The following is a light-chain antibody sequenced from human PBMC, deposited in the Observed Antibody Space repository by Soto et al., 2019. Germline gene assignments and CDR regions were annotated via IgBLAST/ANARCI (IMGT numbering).Light chain of an antibody. CDR3: QQYGSSPPGT. J-gene: IGKJ1*01. Sequence: EIVLTQSPGTLSLSPGERATLSCRASQSVSSSYLAWYQQKPGQAPRLLIYGASSRATGIPDRFSGSGSGTDFTLTISRLESEDFAVYYCQQYGSSPPGTLGQGTKVDIK. CDR2: GAS. CDR1: QSVSSSY. V-gene: IGKV3-20*01.